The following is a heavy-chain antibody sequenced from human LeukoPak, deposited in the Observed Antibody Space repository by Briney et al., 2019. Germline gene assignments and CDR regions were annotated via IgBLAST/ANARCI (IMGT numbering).Heavy chain of an antibody. V-gene: IGHV3-48*01. Sequence: GGSLRLPCAASGFTFSSYSMNWVRQAPGKGLEWVSYISSSSSTIYYADSVRGRFTISRDNAKNSLYLQMNSLRAEDTAVYYCARGDYVLIDYWGQGTLATVSS. CDR1: GFTFSSYS. CDR3: ARGDYVLIDY. J-gene: IGHJ4*02. D-gene: IGHD4-17*01. CDR2: ISSSSSTI.